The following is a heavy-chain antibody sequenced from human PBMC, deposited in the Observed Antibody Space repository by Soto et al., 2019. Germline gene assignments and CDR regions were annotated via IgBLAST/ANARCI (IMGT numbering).Heavy chain of an antibody. CDR2: IDPSDSYT. D-gene: IGHD2-15*01. V-gene: IGHV5-10-1*01. Sequence: RGESLKISCKGSGYSFTSYWISWVRQMPGKGLEWMGRIDPSDSYTNYSPSFQGHVTISADKSISTAYLQWSRLKASDTAMYYCAIPGSWYGGRSYYGMDVWGQGTTVTVSS. CDR1: GYSFTSYW. J-gene: IGHJ6*02. CDR3: AIPGSWYGGRSYYGMDV.